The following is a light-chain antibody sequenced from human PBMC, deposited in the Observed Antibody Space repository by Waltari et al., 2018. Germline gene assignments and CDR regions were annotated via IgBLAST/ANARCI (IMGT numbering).Light chain of an antibody. V-gene: IGLV2-14*03. Sequence: QSALTQPASVSGSTGQSITISCTGTSSDVGGYNYVSWYQQHPGKATKPWISDVSKRPSWGSNRFPGSKSGNTAALTISGLQAEDEADYYCSSYTSSSTLVVFGGGTKLTVL. CDR3: SSYTSSSTLVV. CDR1: SSDVGGYNY. CDR2: DVS. J-gene: IGLJ2*01.